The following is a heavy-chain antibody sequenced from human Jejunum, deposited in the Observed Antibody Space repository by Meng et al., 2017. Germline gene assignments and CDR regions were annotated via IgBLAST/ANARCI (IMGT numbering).Heavy chain of an antibody. J-gene: IGHJ4*02. D-gene: IGHD4/OR15-4a*01. CDR2: IDSGNNHI. V-gene: IGHV3-21*01. Sequence: GESLKISCAASGFSFISYNMNWVRQAPGKGLEWVSSIDSGNNHIYYADSVKGRFTISRDNAKNSLYLQMNSLRAEDTAVYYGANLRYGDYGAFDYWGQGTLVTVSS. CDR1: GFSFISYN. CDR3: ANLRYGDYGAFDY.